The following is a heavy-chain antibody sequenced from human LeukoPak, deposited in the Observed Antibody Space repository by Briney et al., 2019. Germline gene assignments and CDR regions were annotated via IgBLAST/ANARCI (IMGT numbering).Heavy chain of an antibody. CDR2: INPNSGGT. Sequence: GASVKVSCKASGYTFTGYYIHWVRQAPGQGLEWMGWINPNSGGTNYAQKFQGRVTMTRDTSISTAYMELGRLRSDDTAVYYCARRDPGWRGAFDIWGQGTMVTVSS. CDR1: GYTFTGYY. J-gene: IGHJ3*02. CDR3: ARRDPGWRGAFDI. D-gene: IGHD3-3*01. V-gene: IGHV1-2*02.